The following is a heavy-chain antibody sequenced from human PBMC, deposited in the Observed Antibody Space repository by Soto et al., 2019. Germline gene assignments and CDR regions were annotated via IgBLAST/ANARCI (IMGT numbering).Heavy chain of an antibody. J-gene: IGHJ4*02. D-gene: IGHD2-2*01. Sequence: VQLLESGGGLVQPGGSLRLSCVASGFTFSTYTMSWVRQAPGKGLEWVSVISGSGGSPSYADSVQGRFSISRDNPKNTLYLQMNSLRGEDTAMYYCAKARCSTTNCYVPDYWGQGTLVTVSS. CDR1: GFTFSTYT. CDR2: ISGSGGSP. V-gene: IGHV3-23*01. CDR3: AKARCSTTNCYVPDY.